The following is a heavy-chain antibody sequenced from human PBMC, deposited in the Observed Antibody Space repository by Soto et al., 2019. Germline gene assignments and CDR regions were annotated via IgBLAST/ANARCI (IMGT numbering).Heavy chain of an antibody. CDR1: GGSISSSSYY. CDR3: ARLFATMVRGVTDNDY. CDR2: IYYSGST. D-gene: IGHD3-10*01. V-gene: IGHV4-39*01. J-gene: IGHJ4*02. Sequence: SETLSLTCTVSGGSISSSSYYWGWIRQPPGKGLEWIGSIYYSGSTYYNPSLKSRVTISVDTSKNQFSLKLSSVTAADTAVYYCARLFATMVRGVTDNDYWGQGTLVTVSS.